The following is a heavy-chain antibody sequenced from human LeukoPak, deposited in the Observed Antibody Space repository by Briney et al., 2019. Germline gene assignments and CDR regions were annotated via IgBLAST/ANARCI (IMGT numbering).Heavy chain of an antibody. CDR2: INMYTANP. J-gene: IGHJ4*02. CDR1: GYTFTRYA. CDR3: ARHDNDDDFDY. Sequence: ASVKVSCRASGYTFTRYAINWLRQAPGQGLEWMGWINMYTANPAYAQGFTERFVFSLDTSVTTAYLQISNLKTEDTAVYYCARHDNDDDFDYWGQGTLVTVSS. D-gene: IGHD3-16*01. V-gene: IGHV7-4-1*02.